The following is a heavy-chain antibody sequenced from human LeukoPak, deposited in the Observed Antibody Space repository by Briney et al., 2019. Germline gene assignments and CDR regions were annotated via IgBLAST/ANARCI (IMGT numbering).Heavy chain of an antibody. D-gene: IGHD3-16*01. CDR2: IIPIFGIA. CDR3: ARGTGGAYYFGY. V-gene: IGHV1-69*04. CDR1: GGTFSSYA. Sequence: SVKVSCKASGGTFSSYAISWVRQAPGQGLEWMGRIIPIFGIANYAQKFQGRVTITADKSTSTAYMELSSLRSEDTAVYYCARGTGGAYYFGYWGQGTLVTVSS. J-gene: IGHJ4*02.